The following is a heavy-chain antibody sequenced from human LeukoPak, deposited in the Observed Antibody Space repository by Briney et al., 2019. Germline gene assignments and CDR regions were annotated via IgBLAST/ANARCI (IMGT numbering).Heavy chain of an antibody. V-gene: IGHV1-3*01. CDR2: INVDSGNT. CDR3: ARDHRANGNFVSATTFDF. CDR1: GYSFTGYA. J-gene: IGHJ4*02. Sequence: ASVKVSCKASGYSFTGYAMHWVRQALGQRPEWMGWINVDSGNTKYSEKFQDRVTITRDTSAGTAYVELSRLSSEDTAIYYCARDHRANGNFVSATTFDFWGQGTPVTVSS. D-gene: IGHD2/OR15-2a*01.